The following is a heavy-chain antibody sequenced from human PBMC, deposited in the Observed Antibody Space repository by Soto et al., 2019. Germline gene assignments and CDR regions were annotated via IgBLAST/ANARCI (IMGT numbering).Heavy chain of an antibody. D-gene: IGHD3-3*01. CDR3: ARGLFEWLLLGYGMDV. J-gene: IGHJ6*02. V-gene: IGHV4-34*01. CDR2: INHSGIT. CDR1: RGSFSGYH. Sequence: PTGNPSLTRAVYRGSFSGYHGSWIRQPPGKGLEWIGEINHSGITSYNPSLKSRVTISIDTSKNQFSLKLHSVTAADTAVYYCARGLFEWLLLGYGMDVWGQGTTVTVS.